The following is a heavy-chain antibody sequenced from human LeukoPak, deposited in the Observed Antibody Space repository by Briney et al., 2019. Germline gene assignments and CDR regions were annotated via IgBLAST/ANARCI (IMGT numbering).Heavy chain of an antibody. CDR2: INHSGST. J-gene: IGHJ5*02. Sequence: SETLSLTCAVYGGSFSGYYWSWIRQPPGKGLEWIGEINHSGSTNYNPSLKSRVTISVDTSKNQFSLKLSSVTAADTALYYCARAKITAADIDRPFGPWGQGTLVTVSS. CDR3: ARAKITAADIDRPFGP. D-gene: IGHD6-13*01. CDR1: GGSFSGYY. V-gene: IGHV4-34*01.